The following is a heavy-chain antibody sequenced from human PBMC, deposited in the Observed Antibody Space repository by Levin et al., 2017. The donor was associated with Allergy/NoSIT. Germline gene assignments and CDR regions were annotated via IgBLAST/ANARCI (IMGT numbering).Heavy chain of an antibody. Sequence: GGSLRLSCAASGFTFSSYSMNWVRQAPGKGLEWVSYISSSSSTIYYADSVKGRFTISRDNAKNSPYLQMNSLRAEDTAVYYCARSRIAVIRWGDHRASQDDYWGQGTLVTVSS. CDR1: GFTFSSYS. CDR3: ARSRIAVIRWGDHRASQDDY. D-gene: IGHD6-19*01. CDR2: ISSSSSTI. J-gene: IGHJ4*02. V-gene: IGHV3-48*04.